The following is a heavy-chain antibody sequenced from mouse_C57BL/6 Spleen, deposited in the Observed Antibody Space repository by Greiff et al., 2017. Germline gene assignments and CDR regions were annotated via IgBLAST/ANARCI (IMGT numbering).Heavy chain of an antibody. CDR1: GFTFSSYA. CDR2: ISDGGSYT. V-gene: IGHV5-4*01. D-gene: IGHD2-1*01. Sequence: EVQGVESGGGLVKPGGSLKLSCAASGFTFSSYAMSWVRQTPEKGLEWVATISDGGSYTYYPDNVKGRSTISRDNAKNNLYLQMSHLKSEDTAMYYCARYYYGTWFAYWGQGTPVTVSA. J-gene: IGHJ3*01. CDR3: ARYYYGTWFAY.